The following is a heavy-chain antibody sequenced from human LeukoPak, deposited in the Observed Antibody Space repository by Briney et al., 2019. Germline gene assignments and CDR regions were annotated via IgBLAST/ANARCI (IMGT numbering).Heavy chain of an antibody. CDR3: AGLKDHTIDY. CDR2: IYPGDSDT. Sequence: KLGESLKISCKGSGFSFPSFWIAWVRQMPGKGLEWMGIIYPGDSDTRYSPSLQGLVTTSADKSISTAYLQWNSLMASDTAMYYCAGLKDHTIDYWGQGTLVTVSS. CDR1: GFSFPSFW. J-gene: IGHJ4*02. V-gene: IGHV5-51*01. D-gene: IGHD1-14*01.